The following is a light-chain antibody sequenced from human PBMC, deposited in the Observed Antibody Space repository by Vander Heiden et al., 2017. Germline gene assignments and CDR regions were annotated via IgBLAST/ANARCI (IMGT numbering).Light chain of an antibody. V-gene: IGKV1-33*01. CDR1: QDISNY. CDR3: QQYENIPET. Sequence: DIQLTQSPSSLSASVGDRVTITCQASQDISNYLNWYQQKPGKAPKLLIYDASNLETGVPSRFSGSGSGTDFTFTISSLQPEDIATYYCQQYENIPETFGQGTKLEIK. CDR2: DAS. J-gene: IGKJ1*01.